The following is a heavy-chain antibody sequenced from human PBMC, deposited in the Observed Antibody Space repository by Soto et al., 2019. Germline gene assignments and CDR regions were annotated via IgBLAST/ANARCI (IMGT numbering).Heavy chain of an antibody. CDR2: ISAYNGNT. D-gene: IGHD2-2*01. CDR3: ARGRYCSSTSCPGRGWFDP. V-gene: IGHV1-18*04. CDR1: GYTFTSYG. J-gene: IGHJ5*02. Sequence: ASVKVSCKASGYTFTSYGISWVRQAPGQGLEWMGWISAYNGNTNYAQKLQGRVTMTTDTSTSTAYMELRSLRSDDTAVYYCARGRYCSSTSCPGRGWFDPWGQGTLVTVSS.